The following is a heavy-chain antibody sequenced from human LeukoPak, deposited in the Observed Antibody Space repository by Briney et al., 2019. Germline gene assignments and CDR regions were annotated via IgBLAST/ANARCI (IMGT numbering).Heavy chain of an antibody. V-gene: IGHV3-33*01. CDR2: IWYDGSNK. CDR1: GFTFSSYG. J-gene: IGHJ4*02. Sequence: GGSLRLSCAASGFTFSSYGMHWVRQAPGKGLEWVAVIWYDGSNKYYADSVKGRFTISRDNSKNTLYLQMNSLRAEDTAVYYCARHKAKHFWSGYYTGTHFDYWGQGTLVTVSS. CDR3: ARHKAKHFWSGYYTGTHFDY. D-gene: IGHD3-3*02.